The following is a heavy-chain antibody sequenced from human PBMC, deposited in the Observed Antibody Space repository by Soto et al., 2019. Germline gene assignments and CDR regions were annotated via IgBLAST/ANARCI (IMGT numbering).Heavy chain of an antibody. CDR1: GGTFSSYA. V-gene: IGHV1-69*13. Sequence: GASVKVSCKASGGTFSSYAISWVRQAPGQGLEWMGGIIPIFGTANYAQKFQGRVTITADESTSTAYMELSSLRSEDTAVYYCARAGPRDSSGYYSGVENYYYYGMDVWGQGTTVTVSS. D-gene: IGHD3-22*01. CDR3: ARAGPRDSSGYYSGVENYYYYGMDV. CDR2: IIPIFGTA. J-gene: IGHJ6*02.